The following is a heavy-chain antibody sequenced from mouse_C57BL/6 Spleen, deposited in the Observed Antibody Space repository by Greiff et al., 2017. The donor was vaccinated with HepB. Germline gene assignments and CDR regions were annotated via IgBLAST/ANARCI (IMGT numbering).Heavy chain of an antibody. Sequence: EVKLVESGGGLVKPGGSLKLSCAASGFTFSDYGMHWVRQAPEKGLEWVAYISSGSSTIYYADTVKGRFTISIDNAKNTLFLQMTSLRSEDTAMYYCASALPHYYAMDYWGQGTSVTVSS. V-gene: IGHV5-17*01. CDR3: ASALPHYYAMDY. CDR1: GFTFSDYG. J-gene: IGHJ4*01. CDR2: ISSGSSTI.